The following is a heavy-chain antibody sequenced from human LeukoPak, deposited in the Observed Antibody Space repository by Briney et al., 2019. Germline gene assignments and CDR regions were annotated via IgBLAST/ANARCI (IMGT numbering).Heavy chain of an antibody. Sequence: GRSLRLSCAASGFTFDDYAMHWVRQAPGKGLEWVSGISWNSGSIGYVDSVKGRFTISRDNAKNSLYLQMNSLRAEDTALYYCAKNSGSYLFGAFDYWGQGTLVTVSS. V-gene: IGHV3-9*01. J-gene: IGHJ4*02. D-gene: IGHD1-26*01. CDR1: GFTFDDYA. CDR3: AKNSGSYLFGAFDY. CDR2: ISWNSGSI.